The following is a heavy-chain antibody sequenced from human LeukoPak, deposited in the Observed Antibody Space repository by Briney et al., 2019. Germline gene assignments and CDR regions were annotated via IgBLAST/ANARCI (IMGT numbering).Heavy chain of an antibody. CDR2: INGDGSTT. V-gene: IGHV3-74*01. CDR1: GFTFSSDW. J-gene: IGHJ3*02. CDR3: ASSGYGYAFDI. D-gene: IGHD3-22*01. Sequence: GGSLRLSCAASGFTFSSDWMHWVRQVPGKGLVWVSRINGDGSTTNYADSVKGRFTISRDNSKNTLYLQMNSLRAEDTAVYYCASSGYGYAFDIWGQGTMVTVSS.